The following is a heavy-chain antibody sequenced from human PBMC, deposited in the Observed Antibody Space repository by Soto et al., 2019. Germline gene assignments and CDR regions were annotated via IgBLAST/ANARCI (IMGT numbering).Heavy chain of an antibody. D-gene: IGHD6-13*01. V-gene: IGHV3-15*07. CDR1: GFTFSNSW. Sequence: GGSLRLSCAAPGFTFSNSWMNWVRQAPGKGLEWVGRIKSKTDGGTTDYAAPVKGRFTISRDDSKNTLYLQMNSLKTEDTAVYYCTTVRQQEKLYGMDVWGQGTTVTVSS. CDR2: IKSKTDGGTT. J-gene: IGHJ6*02. CDR3: TTVRQQEKLYGMDV.